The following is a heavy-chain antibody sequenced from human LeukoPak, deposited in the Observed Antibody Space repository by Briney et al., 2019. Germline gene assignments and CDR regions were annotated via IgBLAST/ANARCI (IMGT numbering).Heavy chain of an antibody. CDR1: GFSFSRFA. D-gene: IGHD2-2*01. CDR3: ARGFCSTSRCYLNPFDY. V-gene: IGHV3-23*01. Sequence: GGSLRLSCAASGFSFSRFAMSWVRLAPGEGLEWVSGISGSGDSTYYADSVKGRFTISRDNSKNTLDLQMNSLRAEDTAVFYCARGFCSTSRCYLNPFDYWGQGALVAVSS. CDR2: ISGSGDST. J-gene: IGHJ4*02.